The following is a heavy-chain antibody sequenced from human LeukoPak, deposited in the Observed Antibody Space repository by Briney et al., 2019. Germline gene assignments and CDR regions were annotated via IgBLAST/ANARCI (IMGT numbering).Heavy chain of an antibody. Sequence: PSETLSLTCAVYGGSFSGYYWSWIRQPPGKGLEWIGEINHSGSTNYNPSLKSRVTISVDTSKNQFSLKLSSVTAADTAVYYCARSNSSWYRYYFDYWGQGTLVTVSS. CDR2: INHSGST. V-gene: IGHV4-34*01. D-gene: IGHD6-13*01. CDR3: ARSNSSWYRYYFDY. J-gene: IGHJ4*02. CDR1: GGSFSGYY.